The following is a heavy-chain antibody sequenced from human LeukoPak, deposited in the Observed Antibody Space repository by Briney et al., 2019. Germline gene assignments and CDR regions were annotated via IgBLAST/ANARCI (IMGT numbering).Heavy chain of an antibody. D-gene: IGHD3-3*01. Sequence: GGSLRLSCAASGFTFSSFVMHWVRQAPGKGLEWVAVTSSDGSKKYYADSVKGRFTISRDNSKNTLYLQMNSLRAEDTAVYYCAREVVSDFWSGYYVGSDYYGMDVWGQGTTVTVSS. V-gene: IGHV3-30*03. CDR1: GFTFSSFV. CDR2: TSSDGSKK. J-gene: IGHJ6*02. CDR3: AREVVSDFWSGYYVGSDYYGMDV.